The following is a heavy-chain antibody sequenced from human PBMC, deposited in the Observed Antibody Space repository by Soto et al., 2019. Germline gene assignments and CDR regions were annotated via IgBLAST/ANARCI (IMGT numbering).Heavy chain of an antibody. CDR3: ARDPPSYDFWSGSGYYGMDV. V-gene: IGHV4-59*01. J-gene: IGHJ6*02. Sequence: QVQLQESGPGLVKPSETLSLTCTVSGGSISSYYWSWVRQPPGKGLEWIGYIHYSGSTNYNPSLKSRVTIXVXTXXNQFSLKVSSVTAADTAVYYCARDPPSYDFWSGSGYYGMDVWGQGTTVTVSS. CDR2: IHYSGST. CDR1: GGSISSYY. D-gene: IGHD3-3*01.